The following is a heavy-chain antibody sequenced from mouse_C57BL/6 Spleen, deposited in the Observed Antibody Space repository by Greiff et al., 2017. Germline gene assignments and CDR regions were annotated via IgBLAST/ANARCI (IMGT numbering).Heavy chain of an antibody. Sequence: EVQLQQSGTVLARPGASVKMSCKTSGYTFTSYWMHWVKQRPGQGLEWIGAIYPGNSDTSYNQKFKGKAKLTAVTSASTAYMELSSLTNEDSAVYYCTRGEGITTVVPFAYWGQGTLVTVSA. D-gene: IGHD1-1*01. CDR2: IYPGNSDT. V-gene: IGHV1-5*01. CDR1: GYTFTSYW. J-gene: IGHJ3*01. CDR3: TRGEGITTVVPFAY.